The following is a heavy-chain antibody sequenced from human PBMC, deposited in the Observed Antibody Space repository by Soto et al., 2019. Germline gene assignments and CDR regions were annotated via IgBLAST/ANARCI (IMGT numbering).Heavy chain of an antibody. V-gene: IGHV3-33*01. CDR3: ARDHSRYSGYDPPDY. CDR2: IWYDGSNK. D-gene: IGHD5-12*01. J-gene: IGHJ4*02. Sequence: GGSLRLSCAASGFTFSSYGMHWVRQAPGKGLEWVAVIWYDGSNKYYADSVKGRFTISRDNSKNTLYLQMNSLRAEDTAVYYCARDHSRYSGYDPPDYWGQGTLVTVSS. CDR1: GFTFSSYG.